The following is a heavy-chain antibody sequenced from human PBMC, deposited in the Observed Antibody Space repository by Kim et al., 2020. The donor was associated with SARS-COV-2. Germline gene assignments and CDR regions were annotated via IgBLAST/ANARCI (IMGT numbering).Heavy chain of an antibody. CDR3: ARLCGGKRWLQFGGYYFDY. CDR1: GYSFTSYW. D-gene: IGHD5-12*01. CDR2: IYPGDSDT. V-gene: IGHV5-51*01. J-gene: IGHJ4*02. Sequence: GESLKISCKGSGYSFTSYWIGWVRQMPGKGLEWMGIIYPGDSDTRYSPSFQGQVTISADKSISTAYLQWSSLKASDTAMYYCARLCGGKRWLQFGGYYFDYWGQGTLVTVSS.